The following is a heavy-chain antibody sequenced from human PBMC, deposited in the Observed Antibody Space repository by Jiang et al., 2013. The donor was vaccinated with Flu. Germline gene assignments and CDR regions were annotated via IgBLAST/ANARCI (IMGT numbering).Heavy chain of an antibody. V-gene: IGHV1-3*01. CDR2: INAGNGNT. CDR1: GYTFTSYA. D-gene: IGHD6-19*01. CDR3: ARGSPYSSGWYLREEINYGMDV. Sequence: SGAEVKKPGASVKVSCKASGYTFTSYAMHWVRQAPGQRLEWMGWINAGNGNTKYSQKFQGRVTITRDTSASTAYMELSSLRSEDTAVYYCARGSPYSSGWYLREEINYGMDVWGQGTTVTVSS. J-gene: IGHJ6*02.